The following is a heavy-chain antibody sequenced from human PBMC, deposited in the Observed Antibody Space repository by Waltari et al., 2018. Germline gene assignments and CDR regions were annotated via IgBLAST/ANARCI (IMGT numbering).Heavy chain of an antibody. CDR2: IYHSGST. CDR3: ARAEYSYGCCYFDY. J-gene: IGHJ4*02. CDR1: GRSISRGGYS. Sequence: QLQLQESGSGLVKPSQTLSLTCAVSGRSISRGGYSWSWIWQPPGKGLEWIGYIYHSGSTYYNPSLKSRVTISVDRSKNQFSLKLSSVTAADTAVYYCARAEYSYGCCYFDYWGQGTLVTVSS. D-gene: IGHD5-18*01. V-gene: IGHV4-30-2*01.